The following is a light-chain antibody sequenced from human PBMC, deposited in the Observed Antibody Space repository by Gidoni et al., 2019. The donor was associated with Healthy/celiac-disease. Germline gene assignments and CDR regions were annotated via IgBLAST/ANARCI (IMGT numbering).Light chain of an antibody. CDR1: SSDVGGYNY. J-gene: IGLJ1*01. CDR2: EVS. Sequence: QSALTQPASVAGSTGLSITISCTGTSSDVGGYNYVSWYQQHPGKAPKLMIYEVSNRPSGVSNRFSGSKSGNTASLTISGLQAEDEADYYCSSYTSSSSYVFGTGTKVTVL. CDR3: SSYTSSSSYV. V-gene: IGLV2-14*01.